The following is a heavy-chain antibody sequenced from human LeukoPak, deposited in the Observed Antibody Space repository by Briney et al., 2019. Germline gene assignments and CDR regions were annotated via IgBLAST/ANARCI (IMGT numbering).Heavy chain of an antibody. J-gene: IGHJ4*02. CDR3: ATGRGRWLQFDY. CDR2: ISHDGSTK. D-gene: IGHD5-24*01. CDR1: GFTFSTYA. V-gene: IGHV3-30-3*01. Sequence: GGSLRLSCATSGFTFSTYAMHWVRQAPGKGLEWVTVISHDGSTKFYADSVKGRFTISRDNAKNSLYLQMNSLRAEDTAVYYCATGRGRWLQFDYWGQGTLVTVSS.